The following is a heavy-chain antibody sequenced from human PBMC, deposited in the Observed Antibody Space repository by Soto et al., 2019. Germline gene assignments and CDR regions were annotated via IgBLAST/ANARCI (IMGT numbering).Heavy chain of an antibody. CDR2: IYPGDSDT. Sequence: EVQLVQSGAEVKKPGDSLKISCKGSGYSFTTYWIGWVRQMPGKGLEWMGIIYPGDSDTRYSQSFQGQVTISAAMSISTAYLQCSSLKASDTAMYYCVRRHYDILPEYFGDEAFDIWGQGTMVTVSS. CDR3: VRRHYDILPEYFGDEAFDI. D-gene: IGHD3-9*01. CDR1: GYSFTTYW. V-gene: IGHV5-51*01. J-gene: IGHJ3*02.